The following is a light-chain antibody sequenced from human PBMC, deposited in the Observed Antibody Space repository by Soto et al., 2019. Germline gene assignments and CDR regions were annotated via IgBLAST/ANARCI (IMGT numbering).Light chain of an antibody. CDR3: QQFGSSPIT. Sequence: EIVLTQSPGTLSLSPGERATLSCRTSQTVSSTYFAWYQQRPGQAPRLLFYDASTRATGIPDRFSCSGSQRDFTLTISRLEPEDSAIYYCQQFGSSPITFGQGTRLEIK. CDR2: DAS. J-gene: IGKJ5*01. V-gene: IGKV3-20*01. CDR1: QTVSSTY.